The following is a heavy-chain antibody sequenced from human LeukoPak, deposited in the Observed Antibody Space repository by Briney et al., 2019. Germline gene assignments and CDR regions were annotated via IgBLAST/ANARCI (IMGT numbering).Heavy chain of an antibody. D-gene: IGHD3-16*02. CDR1: GFTFSSYS. CDR2: ISSSSSYI. Sequence: GGSLRLSCAASGFTFSSYSMNWVRQAPGKGLEWVSSISSSSSYIYYADSVKGRFTISRDNAKNSLYLQMNSLRAEDTAVYYCARAQRAVSSPSGYWGQGTLVTVSS. J-gene: IGHJ4*02. CDR3: ARAQRAVSSPSGY. V-gene: IGHV3-21*01.